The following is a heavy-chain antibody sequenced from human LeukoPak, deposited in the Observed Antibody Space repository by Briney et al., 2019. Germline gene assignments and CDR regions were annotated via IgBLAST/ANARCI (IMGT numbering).Heavy chain of an antibody. J-gene: IGHJ4*02. D-gene: IGHD6-19*01. CDR3: ARLMEQWLED. CDR2: IYPGDSDT. CDR1: GSRFTSYW. Sequence: GASLKISCKGSGSRFTSYWIGWVRQLPGKGLEWMGIIYPGDSDTRYSPSFQGQVTISADKSISTAYLQGSSLKASDTAMYYCARLMEQWLEDWGQGTLVTVSS. V-gene: IGHV5-51*01.